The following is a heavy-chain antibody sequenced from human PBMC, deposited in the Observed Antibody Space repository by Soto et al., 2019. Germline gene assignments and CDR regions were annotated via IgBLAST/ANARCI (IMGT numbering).Heavy chain of an antibody. CDR1: GGTFSSYT. V-gene: IGHV1-69*04. D-gene: IGHD5-12*01. CDR3: AREGSGYDFYFDY. CDR2: IIPILGIA. Sequence: SVKVSCKASGGTFSSYTISWVRQAPGQGLEWMGRIIPILGIANYAQKFQGRVTITAVKSTSTAYMELSSLRSEDTAVYYCAREGSGYDFYFDYWGQGTLVTVSS. J-gene: IGHJ4*02.